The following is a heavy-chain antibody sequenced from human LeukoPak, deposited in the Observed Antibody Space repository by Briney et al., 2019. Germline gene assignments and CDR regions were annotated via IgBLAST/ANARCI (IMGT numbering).Heavy chain of an antibody. Sequence: GGSLRLSCAASGFNFSDYYMSWIRQAPGKGLEWVSYISSSGSTIYYADSVKGRFTISRDNAKNSLYLQMNSLRAEDTAVYYCARDNGPQWLVRGWVGFDYWGQGTLVTVSS. D-gene: IGHD6-19*01. V-gene: IGHV3-11*04. CDR3: ARDNGPQWLVRGWVGFDY. CDR2: ISSSGSTI. CDR1: GFNFSDYY. J-gene: IGHJ4*02.